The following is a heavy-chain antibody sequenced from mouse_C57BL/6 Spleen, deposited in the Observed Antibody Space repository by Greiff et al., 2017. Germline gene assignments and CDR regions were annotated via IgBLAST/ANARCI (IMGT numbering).Heavy chain of an antibody. V-gene: IGHV10-1*01. D-gene: IGHD3-2*02. CDR3: VRQGLRPLYYYAMDY. Sequence: EVKVVESGGGLVQPKGSLKLSCAASGFSFNTYAMNWVRQAPGKGLEWVARIRSKSNNYATYYADSVKDRFTISRDDSESMLYLQMNNLKTEDTAMYYCVRQGLRPLYYYAMDYWGQGTSVTVSS. CDR2: IRSKSNNYAT. J-gene: IGHJ4*01. CDR1: GFSFNTYA.